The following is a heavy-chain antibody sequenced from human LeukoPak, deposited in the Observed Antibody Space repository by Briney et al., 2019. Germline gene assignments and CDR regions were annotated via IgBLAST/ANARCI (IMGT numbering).Heavy chain of an antibody. J-gene: IGHJ4*02. CDR2: ISAHNGDT. V-gene: IGHV1-18*01. Sequence: GASVKVSCKASGYTFSSYGISWVRQAPGQGLEWMGWISAHNGDTNYAQKFQGRVTMTTDTSTSTAYMELRSLRSHDTAVYYCARDFSISFPAAGVGNYWGQGTQVAVSS. D-gene: IGHD6-13*01. CDR3: ARDFSISFPAAGVGNY. CDR1: GYTFSSYG.